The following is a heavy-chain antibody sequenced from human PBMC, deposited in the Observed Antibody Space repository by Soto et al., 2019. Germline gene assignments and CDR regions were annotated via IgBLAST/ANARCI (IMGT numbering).Heavy chain of an antibody. V-gene: IGHV3-30*03. CDR2: ISYDGGNK. J-gene: IGHJ6*02. CDR1: GFTFSHYD. Sequence: GGSLRLSCAASGFTFSHYDMHWVRQAPGKGLEWVALISYDGGNKYYADSVKGRFTISRDNSKNTLFLQMNSLKTEDTAVYYCTTEGSSSWYHGMDVWGQGTTVTVSS. CDR3: TTEGSSSWYHGMDV. D-gene: IGHD6-13*01.